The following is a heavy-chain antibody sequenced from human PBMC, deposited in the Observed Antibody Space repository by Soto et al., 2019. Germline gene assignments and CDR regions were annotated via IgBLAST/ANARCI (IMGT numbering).Heavy chain of an antibody. CDR2: IYWDDDK. CDR3: AHRYSSRWAFDY. J-gene: IGHJ4*02. CDR1: GFSLSTSGVG. D-gene: IGHD6-13*01. V-gene: IGHV2-5*02. Sequence: QITLKESGPTLVKPTQTLALTCTFSGFSLSTSGVGVGWIRQPPGKALEWLALIYWDDDKRYSPSLKSMLTITKDTSKNQVVLTMTNMDPVDTATYYCAHRYSSRWAFDYWGQGTLVTVSS.